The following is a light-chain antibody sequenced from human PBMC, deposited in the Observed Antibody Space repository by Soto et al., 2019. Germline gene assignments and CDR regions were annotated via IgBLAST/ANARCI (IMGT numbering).Light chain of an antibody. Sequence: EIVLTQSPATLSLSPGERATISCRASQSVSSYLAWYQQKPGQAPRLLIYDASNRATGIPARFSGSGSGTDFTLTINSLEPEDFALYYCQQRGNWPLTFGGGTKVEIK. CDR3: QQRGNWPLT. CDR1: QSVSSY. J-gene: IGKJ4*01. CDR2: DAS. V-gene: IGKV3-11*01.